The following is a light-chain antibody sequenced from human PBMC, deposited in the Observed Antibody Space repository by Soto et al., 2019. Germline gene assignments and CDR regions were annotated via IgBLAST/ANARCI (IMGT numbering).Light chain of an antibody. V-gene: IGLV2-23*02. J-gene: IGLJ1*01. Sequence: QSVLTQPDTASGSPGQSITISCTETSSDIGGYNFVSWYQQHPGKAPKLIIYEVSGRPSGVSNRFSGSKSGNTASLTISGLQAEDEADYYCCSYVGSTTYVFGTGTKVTVL. CDR2: EVS. CDR3: CSYVGSTTYV. CDR1: SSDIGGYNF.